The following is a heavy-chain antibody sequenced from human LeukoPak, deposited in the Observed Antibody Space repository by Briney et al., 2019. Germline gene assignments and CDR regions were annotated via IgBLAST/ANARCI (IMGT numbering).Heavy chain of an antibody. V-gene: IGHV1-18*01. J-gene: IGHJ4*02. CDR2: ISAYNGNT. CDR3: ARDVPIMSPYYFDY. D-gene: IGHD2-8*01. CDR1: GYTFTSYG. Sequence: GASVKVSCKAYGYTFTSYGISWVRQAPGQGLEWMGWISAYNGNTNYAQKLQGRVTMTTDTSTSTAYMELRSLRSDDTAVYYCARDVPIMSPYYFDYWGQGTLVSVSS.